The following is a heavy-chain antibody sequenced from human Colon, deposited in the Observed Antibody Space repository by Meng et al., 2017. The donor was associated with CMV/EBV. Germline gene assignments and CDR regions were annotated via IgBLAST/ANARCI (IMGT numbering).Heavy chain of an antibody. CDR2: IRHDGTNK. V-gene: IGHV3-30*02. D-gene: IGHD2-8*01. CDR1: GISLSAYG. Sequence: GESLKISCEGSGISLSAYGMHWIRQTPGKGLEWLTFIRHDGTNKFYADSVRGRFTVSRDNGRNTLYLQLSGLSPEDTAFYFCVRDAGYCTTTGCPSFEQWGQGTLVTVSS. J-gene: IGHJ4*02. CDR3: VRDAGYCTTTGCPSFEQ.